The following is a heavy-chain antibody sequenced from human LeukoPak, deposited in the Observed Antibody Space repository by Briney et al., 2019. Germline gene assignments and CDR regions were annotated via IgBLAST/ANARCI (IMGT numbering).Heavy chain of an antibody. D-gene: IGHD2-21*01. CDR1: GYIFTKYV. Sequence: ASVKVSCKASGYIFTKYVVHGVRQAPGQRPEWMGWIKAGNGDTKYSQNFQDRLTITRDTSASTVYMELSSLTSEDTALYYCAGDDCGDTCYPGGYWGQGTLVTVPS. J-gene: IGHJ4*02. CDR2: IKAGNGDT. V-gene: IGHV1-3*01. CDR3: AGDDCGDTCYPGGY.